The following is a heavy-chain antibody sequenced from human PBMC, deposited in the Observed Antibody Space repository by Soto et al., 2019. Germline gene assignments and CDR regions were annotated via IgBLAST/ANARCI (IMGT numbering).Heavy chain of an antibody. V-gene: IGHV3-33*01. Sequence: GGSLRLSCAASGFTSSSYGMHWVRQAPGKGLEWVAHVWYDGTKRYYADSVKGRFTISRDNSKNILDLQMNSLRADDTAVYYCARTPYSSGWLLDYWGQGNLVTVSS. J-gene: IGHJ4*02. D-gene: IGHD6-19*01. CDR1: GFTSSSYG. CDR3: ARTPYSSGWLLDY. CDR2: VWYDGTKR.